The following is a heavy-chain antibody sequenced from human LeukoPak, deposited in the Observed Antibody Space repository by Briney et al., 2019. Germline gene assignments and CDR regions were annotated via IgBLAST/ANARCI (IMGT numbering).Heavy chain of an antibody. CDR3: ASSGGRITMVRGVFLPPFDY. CDR1: GGTFSSYA. V-gene: IGHV1-69*05. CDR2: IIPIFGTA. J-gene: IGHJ4*02. D-gene: IGHD3-10*01. Sequence: KVSCKASGGTFSSYAISWVRQAPGQGLEWMGGIIPIFGTANYAQKFQGRVTITTDESTSTAYMELSSIRSEDTAVYYCASSGGRITMVRGVFLPPFDYWGQGTLVTVSS.